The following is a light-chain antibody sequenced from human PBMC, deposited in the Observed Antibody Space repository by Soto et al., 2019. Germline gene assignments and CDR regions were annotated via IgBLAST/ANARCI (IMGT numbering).Light chain of an antibody. Sequence: DIVMTQSPDSLAVSLGERATINCKSSQSVLYSSNNKNYLAWYQQRPGQPPKLLIYWASTRESGVPDRCSGGGSVTDFTLPITSLEAEDVAVYYCQQYASTPPTFGQGTKLEIK. J-gene: IGKJ2*01. V-gene: IGKV4-1*01. CDR1: QSVLYSSNNKNY. CDR2: WAS. CDR3: QQYASTPPT.